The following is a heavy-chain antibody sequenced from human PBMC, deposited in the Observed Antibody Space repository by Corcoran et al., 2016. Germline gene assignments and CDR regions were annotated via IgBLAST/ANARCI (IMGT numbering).Heavy chain of an antibody. V-gene: IGHV3-30*18. CDR1: GFTYSSYG. CDR3: AKDEMGWLQDYGMDV. J-gene: IGHJ6*02. CDR2: IAYDGSNK. D-gene: IGHD5-12*01. Sequence: QVQLVESGGGVVQPGRSLRLSCAASGFTYSSYGMHWVRQAPGKGLEWVAVIAYDGSNKYYADSVKGRFTISRDNSKNTLYLERNSLRAEDTAGYCCAKDEMGWLQDYGMDVWGQGTTVTVSS.